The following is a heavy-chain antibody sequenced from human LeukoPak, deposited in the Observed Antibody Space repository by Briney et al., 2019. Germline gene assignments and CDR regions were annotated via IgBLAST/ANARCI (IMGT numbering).Heavy chain of an antibody. CDR2: ISGSGGST. D-gene: IGHD6-13*01. Sequence: GGSLRLSCAASGFTFSSYAMSWVRQAPGKGLEWVSAISGSGGSTYYADSVKGRFTISRDNSKNTLYLQMNSLRAEDTAVYYCAKAQAAAGLLNWFDPWGQGTLVTVSS. CDR1: GFTFSSYA. V-gene: IGHV3-23*01. CDR3: AKAQAAAGLLNWFDP. J-gene: IGHJ5*02.